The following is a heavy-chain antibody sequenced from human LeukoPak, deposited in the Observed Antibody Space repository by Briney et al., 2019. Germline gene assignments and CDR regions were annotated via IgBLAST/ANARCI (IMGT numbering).Heavy chain of an antibody. V-gene: IGHV1-2*02. CDR3: ARRGGAFDI. CDR2: INPNSGGT. CDR1: GGTFSSYA. J-gene: IGHJ3*02. Sequence: ASVKVSCKASGGTFSSYAISWVRQAPGQGLEWMGWINPNSGGTNYAQKFQRRVAMTRDTSISTAYMELSGLRSDDTAVYYCARRGGAFDIWGQGTMVTVSS. D-gene: IGHD3-16*01.